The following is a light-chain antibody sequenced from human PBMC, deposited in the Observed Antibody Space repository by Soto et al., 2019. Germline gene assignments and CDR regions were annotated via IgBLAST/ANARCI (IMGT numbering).Light chain of an antibody. V-gene: IGKV1-5*03. CDR2: KAS. J-gene: IGKJ1*01. Sequence: DIPMTQSHSTLSASVGDRVTTACRASQSISPWLAWYQQKPGKAPKLLIYKASSLESGVPSRFSGSGSGTEFTLTISSLQPDDFATYFCQQYNSYSRTFDQGTKVQIK. CDR3: QQYNSYSRT. CDR1: QSISPW.